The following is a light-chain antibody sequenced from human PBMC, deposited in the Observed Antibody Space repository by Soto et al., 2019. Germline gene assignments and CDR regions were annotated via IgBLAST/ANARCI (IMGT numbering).Light chain of an antibody. V-gene: IGKV1-5*03. J-gene: IGKJ2*01. CDR3: QQYSTYSGT. Sequence: DIQMTQSPSTLYASVGDRVTIPCRASQSISSWLAWYQQKPGKAPKLLIQKASSLESGVPSRFSGSGTGTEFTLTISSLQPDDFATYYCQQYSTYSGTFGQGTK. CDR2: KAS. CDR1: QSISSW.